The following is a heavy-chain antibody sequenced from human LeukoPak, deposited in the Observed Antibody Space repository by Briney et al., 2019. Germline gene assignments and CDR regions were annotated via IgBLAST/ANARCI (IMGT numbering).Heavy chain of an antibody. J-gene: IGHJ4*02. CDR2: IGSSGRPI. CDR3: ASSPRGVY. D-gene: IGHD3-10*01. Sequence: QPGGSLRLSCAASGFTFSSFEMNWVRQAPGKGLEWVSYIGSSGRPIYYADSVRGRFTISRDNAKNSLYLQMNSLRVEDTAVYYCASSPRGVYWGQGTLVTVSS. V-gene: IGHV3-48*03. CDR1: GFTFSSFE.